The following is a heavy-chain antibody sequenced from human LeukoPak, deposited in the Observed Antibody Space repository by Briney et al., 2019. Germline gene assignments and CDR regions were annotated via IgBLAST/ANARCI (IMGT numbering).Heavy chain of an antibody. CDR2: INPNSGGT. Sequence: ASVKVSCKASGYTFTGYYMHWVRQATGQGLEWMGWINPNSGGTNYAQKFQGKVTMTRDTSISTAYMELSRLRSDDTAVYYCARDHEYQKYFDYWGQGTLVTVSS. J-gene: IGHJ4*02. CDR3: ARDHEYQKYFDY. D-gene: IGHD6-6*01. V-gene: IGHV1-2*02. CDR1: GYTFTGYY.